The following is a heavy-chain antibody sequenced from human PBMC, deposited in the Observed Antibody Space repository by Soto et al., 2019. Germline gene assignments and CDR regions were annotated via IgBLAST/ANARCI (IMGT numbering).Heavy chain of an antibody. CDR2: INAGNGNT. CDR1: GYTFTGYA. D-gene: IGHD6-19*01. V-gene: IGHV1-3*05. J-gene: IGHJ4*02. Sequence: QVQLVQSGAEEKKPGASVKVSCKASGYTFTGYAMHWVRQAPGQRLEWMGWINAGNGNTKYSQKFQGXVXXXRXXSASTAYMELSSLRSEDTTVYYCARAVAVPPDFDYWGQGTLVTVSS. CDR3: ARAVAVPPDFDY.